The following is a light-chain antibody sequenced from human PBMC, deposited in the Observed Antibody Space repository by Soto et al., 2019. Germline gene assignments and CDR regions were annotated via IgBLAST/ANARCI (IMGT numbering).Light chain of an antibody. CDR1: SSDVGAYNY. V-gene: IGLV2-14*03. J-gene: IGLJ1*01. CDR3: GSYSSSSTLYV. Sequence: QSALTQPASVSGSPGQSITLSCTGTSSDVGAYNYVSWYQQYPGKGPKLIIYDVDHRPSGVSNRFSGSKSANTASLTLSGLQAEDEADYYCGSYSSSSTLYVFGTGTKLTVL. CDR2: DVD.